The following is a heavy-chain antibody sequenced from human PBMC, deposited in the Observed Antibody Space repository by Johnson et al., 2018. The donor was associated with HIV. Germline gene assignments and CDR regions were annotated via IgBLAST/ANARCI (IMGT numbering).Heavy chain of an antibody. V-gene: IGHV3-74*02. J-gene: IGHJ3*02. CDR1: GFSLSSYA. CDR3: AKIRGAAAGPVAFDI. Sequence: VQLVESGGGAVQPGRSLRLSCVVSGFSLSSYAMHWVRQAPGKGLVWVSRINSDGSSTSYADSVKGRFTISRDNAKNSLYLQMNSLRAEDTAVYYCAKIRGAAAGPVAFDIWGQGTMVTVSS. CDR2: INSDGSST. D-gene: IGHD6-13*01.